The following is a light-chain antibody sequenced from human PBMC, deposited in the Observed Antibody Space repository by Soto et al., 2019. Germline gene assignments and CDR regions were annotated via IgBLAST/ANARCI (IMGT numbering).Light chain of an antibody. J-gene: IGKJ1*01. CDR2: QAS. CDR3: QQYSSHST. V-gene: IGKV1-5*03. CDR1: QTIGTW. Sequence: DIQMTQSPSTLSASVGDTVTITCRASQTIGTWLAWYQQKPGKAPKLLIYQASSLENGVPSRFSGSGSGTDFSPTISSLHPDFFATYYCQQYSSHSTFGQGTKVDIK.